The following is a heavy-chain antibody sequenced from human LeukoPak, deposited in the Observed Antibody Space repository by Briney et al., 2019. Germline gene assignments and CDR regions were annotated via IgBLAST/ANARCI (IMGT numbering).Heavy chain of an antibody. CDR1: GFTFSDYY. Sequence: GGSLRLSCAASGFTFSDYYMSWIRQAPGKGLEWVSYISSSRSTIYYADSVKGRFTISRGNAKNSLYLQMNSLTVEDTAVYYCARDKPFGGLGSHFDYWGQGILVTVSS. V-gene: IGHV3-11*04. J-gene: IGHJ4*02. CDR3: ARDKPFGGLGSHFDY. D-gene: IGHD3-10*01. CDR2: ISSSRSTI.